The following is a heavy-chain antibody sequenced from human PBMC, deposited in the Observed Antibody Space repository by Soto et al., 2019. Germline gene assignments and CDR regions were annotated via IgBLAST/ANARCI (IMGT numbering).Heavy chain of an antibody. Sequence: QVQLVESGGGVVQPGRSLRLSCAASGFTFSNYGMHWVRQAPGKGLEWVAFILDDGSDKYFADSVKGRLTISRDNSTNTLELEMSSLRAEDTAVSYCAMDLSVIIRGVLNYAGRVVWGQGTTVTVPS. V-gene: IGHV3-30*03. J-gene: IGHJ6*02. D-gene: IGHD3-10*01. CDR3: AMDLSVIIRGVLNYAGRVV. CDR2: ILDDGSDK. CDR1: GFTFSNYG.